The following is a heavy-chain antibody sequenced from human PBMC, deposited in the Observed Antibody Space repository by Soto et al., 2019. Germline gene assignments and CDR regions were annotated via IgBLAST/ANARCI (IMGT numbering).Heavy chain of an antibody. D-gene: IGHD1-20*01. V-gene: IGHV1-58*02. CDR2: IVVGSSNT. J-gene: IGHJ5*02. CDR3: AADPGYNWTVNWCHP. Sequence: SGKVTFKVSGVTFTSKAMQWVRKARGQRLEWIGWIVVGSSNTNYAQKFQERVTITRDMSTSPAYMELSSLRSEDTAVYYCAADPGYNWTVNWCHPWCQGTLVTVSS. CDR1: GVTFTSKA.